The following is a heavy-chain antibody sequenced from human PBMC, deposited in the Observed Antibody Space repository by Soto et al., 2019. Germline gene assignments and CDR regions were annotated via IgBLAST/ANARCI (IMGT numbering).Heavy chain of an antibody. Sequence: QVQLVQSGAEVKKTGASVKVSCEAPGHYFSGYYMYWVRQAPGHGLEWMGWINLNSGATNYGQKFQGRVTMTRDTSITTGYMDLRGLTSDDTAVYYCASAPPYYGISGYLEVWGLGTLVTVSS. D-gene: IGHD3-22*01. CDR3: ASAPPYYGISGYLEV. J-gene: IGHJ4*02. CDR1: GHYFSGYY. CDR2: INLNSGAT. V-gene: IGHV1-2*02.